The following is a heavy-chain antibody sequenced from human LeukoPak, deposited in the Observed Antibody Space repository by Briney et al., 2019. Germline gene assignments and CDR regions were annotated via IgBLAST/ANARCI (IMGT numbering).Heavy chain of an antibody. D-gene: IGHD3-10*02. Sequence: GGSLRLSCAASGFIFSNYAMQWVRQAPGMGLEWVAFIRYDGGNTYYADSVKGRFTISRDNSKNTMYLQMNSLRAEDTAVYYCAELGITMIGGVWGKGTTVTISS. CDR3: AELGITMIGGV. CDR1: GFIFSNYA. J-gene: IGHJ6*04. CDR2: IRYDGGNT. V-gene: IGHV3-30*02.